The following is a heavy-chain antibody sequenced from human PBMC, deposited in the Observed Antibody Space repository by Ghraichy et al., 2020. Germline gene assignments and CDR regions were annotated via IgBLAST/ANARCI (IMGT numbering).Heavy chain of an antibody. CDR1: GGSFSGYY. Sequence: ESLNISCAVYGGSFSGYYWSWIRQPPGKGLEWIGEINHSGSTNYNPSLKSRVTISVDTSKNQFSLKLSSVTAADTAVYYCARLVRGVITLYYFDYWGQGTLVTVSS. J-gene: IGHJ4*02. V-gene: IGHV4-34*01. CDR3: ARLVRGVITLYYFDY. D-gene: IGHD3-10*01. CDR2: INHSGST.